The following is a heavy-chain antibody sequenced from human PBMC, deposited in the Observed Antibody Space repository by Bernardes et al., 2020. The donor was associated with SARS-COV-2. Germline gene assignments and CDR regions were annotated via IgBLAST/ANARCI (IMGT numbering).Heavy chain of an antibody. CDR2: IWYEGSNK. J-gene: IGHJ4*02. CDR1: GFTFSSYG. D-gene: IGHD3-10*01. Sequence: GGSLRLSCAASGFTFSSYGMHWVRQAPGKGLEWVAVIWYEGSNKYYAGSVRGRFTVSRDNSKNTLFLQISSLRAEDTAMYYCAKILTSAWFDLRVGYFENWGQGTLVTVSS. CDR3: AKILTSAWFDLRVGYFEN. V-gene: IGHV3-30*02.